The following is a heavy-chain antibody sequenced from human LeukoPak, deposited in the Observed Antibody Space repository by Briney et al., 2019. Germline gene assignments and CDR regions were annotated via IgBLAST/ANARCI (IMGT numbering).Heavy chain of an antibody. CDR3: ARGVAAAGLDY. CDR1: GGSISTSNW. Sequence: KPSGTLSLTCDVSGGSISTSNWWSWVHQTPGKGLEWLGEIYHSGSTNYNPSLKSRVTISIDKSKNQFSLKLSSVTAADTAVYYCARGVAAAGLDYWGQGTLVTVSS. V-gene: IGHV4-4*02. J-gene: IGHJ4*02. D-gene: IGHD6-13*01. CDR2: IYHSGST.